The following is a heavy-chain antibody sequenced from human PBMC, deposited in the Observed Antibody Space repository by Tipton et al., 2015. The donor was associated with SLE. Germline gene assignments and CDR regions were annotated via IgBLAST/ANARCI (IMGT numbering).Heavy chain of an antibody. V-gene: IGHV4-38-2*02. CDR3: VRDPAPGPFDY. Sequence: TLSLTCTVSGYSISIGYYWCGVRQPPGKGLAWIANIYHTGTTDSNPSLKSRVTLSIDTSKNQFSLKLNSVTAADTAVYYCVRDPAPGPFDYWGQGTLVAVSS. CDR1: GYSISIGYY. CDR2: IYHTGTT. J-gene: IGHJ4*02.